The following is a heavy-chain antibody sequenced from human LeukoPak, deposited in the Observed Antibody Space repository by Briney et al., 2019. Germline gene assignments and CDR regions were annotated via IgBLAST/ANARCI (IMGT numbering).Heavy chain of an antibody. D-gene: IGHD6-13*01. CDR3: ARDVFLVLNWFDP. J-gene: IGHJ5*02. CDR1: GYTFTSYY. CDR2: INPSGGST. Sequence: ASVKVSCKAPGYTFTSYYMHWVRQAPGQGLEWMGIINPSGGSTSYAQKFQGRVTMTRDTSISTAYMELSRLRSDDTAVYYCARDVFLVLNWFDPWGQGTLVTVSS. V-gene: IGHV1-46*01.